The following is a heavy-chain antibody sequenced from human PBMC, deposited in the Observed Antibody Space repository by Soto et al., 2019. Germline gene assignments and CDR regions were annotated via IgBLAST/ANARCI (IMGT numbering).Heavy chain of an antibody. J-gene: IGHJ6*02. CDR3: ARGGEPLGHYGLDV. D-gene: IGHD3-10*01. CDR1: GGSVLSGNHF. Sequence: SETLSLTCSVSGGSVLSGNHFWNWIRQPPGRGLEWLGYMYYTGVTNYNPSLKSRVSMSVDTSKDQFSLNLTSLTAAGTAVYYCARGGEPLGHYGLDVWGQGTTVTVSS. V-gene: IGHV4-61*01. CDR2: MYYTGVT.